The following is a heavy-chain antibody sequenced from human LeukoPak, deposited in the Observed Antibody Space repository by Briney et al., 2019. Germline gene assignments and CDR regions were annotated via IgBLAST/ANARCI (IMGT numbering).Heavy chain of an antibody. CDR2: INHSGST. J-gene: IGHJ3*02. D-gene: IGHD3-22*01. CDR1: GGSFSGYY. V-gene: IGHV4-34*01. Sequence: SETLSLTCAVYGGSFSGYYWSWIRQPPGKGLEWIGEINHSGSTNYNPSLKSRVTISVDTSKNQFSLKLSSVTAADTAVYYCARHRITMIVVVRDAFDIWGQGTMVTVSS. CDR3: ARHRITMIVVVRDAFDI.